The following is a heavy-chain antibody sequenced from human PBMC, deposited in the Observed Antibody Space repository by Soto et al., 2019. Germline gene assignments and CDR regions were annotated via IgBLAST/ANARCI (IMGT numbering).Heavy chain of an antibody. V-gene: IGHV3-23*01. D-gene: IGHD6-13*01. CDR1: GFTFSSYA. Sequence: EVQLLESGGGLVQPGGSLRLSCAASGFTFSSYAMSWVRQAPGKGLEWVSAISGSGGSTYYADSVKGRFTISRDNSNNMLYLQMNSLRAEDTAVYYCARIIRYSSSWLGPWGQGTLVTXSS. J-gene: IGHJ5*02. CDR3: ARIIRYSSSWLGP. CDR2: ISGSGGST.